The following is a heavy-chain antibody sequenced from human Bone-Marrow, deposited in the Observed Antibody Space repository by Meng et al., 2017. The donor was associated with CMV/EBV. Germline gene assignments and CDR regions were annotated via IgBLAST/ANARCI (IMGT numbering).Heavy chain of an antibody. V-gene: IGHV1-18*01. CDR2: ISAYNGNT. J-gene: IGHJ5*02. CDR3: ARVFCSSTSCAGRFDP. D-gene: IGHD2-2*01. CDR1: GDTVTSYG. Sequence: SGDTVTSYGMGWVRQAPGQGLEWMGWISAYNGNTDDAQKLQGRVTMTTDTSTSTAYMELRSLRSDDTAVYYCARVFCSSTSCAGRFDPWGQGTLVTVSS.